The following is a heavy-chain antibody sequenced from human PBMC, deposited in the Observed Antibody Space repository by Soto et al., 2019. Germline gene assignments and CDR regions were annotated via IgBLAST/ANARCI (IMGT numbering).Heavy chain of an antibody. CDR1: GGTFSSYA. CDR2: IIPIFGTA. CDR3: ATPSSDHAFDI. J-gene: IGHJ3*02. V-gene: IGHV1-69*13. Sequence: GASVKVSCKASGGTFSSYAISWVRQAPGQGLEWMGGIIPIFGTANYAQKFQGRVTITADESTSTAYMELSSLRSEDTAVYSCATPSSDHAFDIWGQGTMVTVSS.